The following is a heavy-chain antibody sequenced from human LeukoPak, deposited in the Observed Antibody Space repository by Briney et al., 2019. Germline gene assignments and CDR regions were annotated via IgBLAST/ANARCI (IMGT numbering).Heavy chain of an antibody. CDR3: ARGPSSYFYMDV. J-gene: IGHJ6*03. CDR2: ITANARSK. V-gene: IGHV3-64*02. CDR1: GFTFSDYT. Sequence: GGSLRLSRAGSGFTFSDYTMHWVRQGPGKGLEYVSAITANARSKYHADSVRGRFTISRDNSKDTLYLQMGSLRPEDTAVYYCARGPSSYFYMDVWGKGTTVTISS.